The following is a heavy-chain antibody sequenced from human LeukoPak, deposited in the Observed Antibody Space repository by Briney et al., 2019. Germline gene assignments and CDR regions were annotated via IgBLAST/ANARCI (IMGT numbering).Heavy chain of an antibody. D-gene: IGHD1-26*01. V-gene: IGHV1-69*06. CDR1: RGTFSSYA. J-gene: IGHJ4*02. CDR3: ARPIPSWDGAFDY. Sequence: SVKVSCKASRGTFSSYAISWVRQAPGQGLEWMGGIFAIFGTANYAQTFQGRVTITADKSTSTAYIELSSLRSEDTAVYYCARPIPSWDGAFDYCGQGTLVTVSS. CDR2: IFAIFGTA.